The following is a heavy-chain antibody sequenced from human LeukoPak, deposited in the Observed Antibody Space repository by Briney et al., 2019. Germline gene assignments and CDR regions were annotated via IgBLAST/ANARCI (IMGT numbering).Heavy chain of an antibody. J-gene: IGHJ4*02. V-gene: IGHV3-23*01. D-gene: IGHD3-10*01. CDR3: AKDRDYYLVGFFDY. CDR2: ISGSGVTT. CDR1: GFTFSSYA. Sequence: RSGGSLRLSCAASGFTFSSYAMSWVRQAPGKGLEWVSAISGSGVTTYYADSVKGRFTISRDNSKNTLYLQMNSLRAEDTALYYCAKDRDYYLVGFFDYRGQGTLVTVSS.